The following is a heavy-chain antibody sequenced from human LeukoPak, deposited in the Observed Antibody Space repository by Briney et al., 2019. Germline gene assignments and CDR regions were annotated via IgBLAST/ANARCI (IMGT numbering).Heavy chain of an antibody. V-gene: IGHV3-30-3*01. D-gene: IGHD3-10*01. CDR3: ARDRKTYYYGSGSYFDY. Sequence: GGSLRLSCAASGFTFSSYAMPWVRQAPGKGLEWVAVISYDGSNKYYADSVKGRFTISRDNSKNTLYLQMNSLRAEDTAVYYCARDRKTYYYGSGSYFDYWGQGTLVTVSS. CDR1: GFTFSSYA. J-gene: IGHJ4*02. CDR2: ISYDGSNK.